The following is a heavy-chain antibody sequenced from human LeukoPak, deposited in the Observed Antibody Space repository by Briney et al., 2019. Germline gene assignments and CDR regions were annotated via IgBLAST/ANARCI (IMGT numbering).Heavy chain of an antibody. CDR1: GGSISSGDYY. CDR2: IYYSGST. CDR3: ARDPRYCSSTSCYSGMDV. V-gene: IGHV4-30-4*01. D-gene: IGHD2-2*02. Sequence: SETLSFTCTVSGGSISSGDYYWSWIRQPPGKGLEWIGYIYYSGSTYYNPSLKSRVTISVDTSKNQFSLKLSSVTAADTAVYYCARDPRYCSSTSCYSGMDVWGQGTTVTVSS. J-gene: IGHJ6*02.